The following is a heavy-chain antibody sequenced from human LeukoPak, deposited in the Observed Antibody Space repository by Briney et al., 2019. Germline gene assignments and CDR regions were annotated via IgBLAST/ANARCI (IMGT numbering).Heavy chain of an antibody. CDR1: GFTFRYYW. Sequence: PGGSLRLSCAASGFTFRYYWIHWVRQVPGKGLVWLSRINTDGSHTNYADSVKDRFTMSRDNAKNTVHLQMNSLTAEDTAVYYIARVEVGPNYFDLWGQGTLVNVSS. D-gene: IGHD1-26*01. J-gene: IGHJ4*02. CDR2: INTDGSHT. CDR3: ARVEVGPNYFDL. V-gene: IGHV3-74*01.